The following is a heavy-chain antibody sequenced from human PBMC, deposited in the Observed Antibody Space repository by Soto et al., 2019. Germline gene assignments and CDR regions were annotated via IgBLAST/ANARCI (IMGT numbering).Heavy chain of an antibody. CDR3: SHLMRYGSRNDP. Sequence: QITLKESGPTLVKPTQTLTLTCTFSGFSLSTSGVGVAWIRQPPGEALEWLGVIYWDDDKRYSPSLKNRLTIPKHTPNHQVLLTLTNMDSVDTGTYYCSHLMRYGSRNDPWGQGTLVTLSS. CDR1: GFSLSTSGVG. J-gene: IGHJ5*02. V-gene: IGHV2-5*02. D-gene: IGHD3-10*01. CDR2: IYWDDDK.